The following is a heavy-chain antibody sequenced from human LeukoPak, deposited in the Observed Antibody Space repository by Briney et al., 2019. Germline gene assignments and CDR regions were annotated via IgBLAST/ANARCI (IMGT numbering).Heavy chain of an antibody. CDR1: GYTFISYD. J-gene: IGHJ5*02. V-gene: IGHV1-8*01. CDR3: ARGFAYYYGSGSYYSNRPKWFDP. Sequence: ASVKVSCKASGYTFISYDINWVRQATGQGLEWMGWMNPNSGNTGYAQKFQGRVTMTRNTSISTAYMELSSLRSEDTAVYYCARGFAYYYGSGSYYSNRPKWFDPWGQGTLVTVSS. CDR2: MNPNSGNT. D-gene: IGHD3-10*01.